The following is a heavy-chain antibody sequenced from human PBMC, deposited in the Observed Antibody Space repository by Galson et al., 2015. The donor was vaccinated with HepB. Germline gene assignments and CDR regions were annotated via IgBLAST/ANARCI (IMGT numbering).Heavy chain of an antibody. CDR1: GYTFTGYH. V-gene: IGHV1-2*06. D-gene: IGHD4-23*01. CDR3: ARDLDYGGVYGSTWYFDY. CDR2: VDPNNGVT. Sequence: SVKVSCKASGYTFTGYHIHWVRQAPGQGLEWMGHVDPNNGVTNYAQKFHGRITVTRDTSINTVYMELNSLISDDTAVYYCARDLDYGGVYGSTWYFDYWGQGTLVPVSS. J-gene: IGHJ4*02.